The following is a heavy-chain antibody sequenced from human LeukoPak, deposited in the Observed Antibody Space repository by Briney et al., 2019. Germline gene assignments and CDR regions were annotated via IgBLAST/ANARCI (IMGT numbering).Heavy chain of an antibody. CDR3: ARDSAGLT. Sequence: GGSLRLSCAASGFTFSSYWMHWVRQTQGKGLMWVSRIHPDGSTTAYADSVKGRFTISRDNAKNTLYLQMNSLRVEDTAVYYCARDSAGLTWGQGTLVTVSS. CDR2: IHPDGSTT. D-gene: IGHD6-19*01. V-gene: IGHV3-74*01. J-gene: IGHJ5*02. CDR1: GFTFSSYW.